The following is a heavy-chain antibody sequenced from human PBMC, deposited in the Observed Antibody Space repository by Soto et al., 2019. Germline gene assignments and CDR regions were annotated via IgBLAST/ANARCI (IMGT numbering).Heavy chain of an antibody. J-gene: IGHJ4*02. Sequence: EVQLVESGGALVQPGGTLRLSCAASGFTVSDNYMTWVRQAPGKGLEWVSVIYSSGSTYSADSVKGRFTISRDNSKNTLYLQMNSLRAEDTAVYYCARGRLAGSRIVGYYCEYWGQGTLVTVSS. CDR2: IYSSGST. CDR1: GFTVSDNY. CDR3: ARGRLAGSRIVGYYCEY. V-gene: IGHV3-66*01. D-gene: IGHD3-3*02.